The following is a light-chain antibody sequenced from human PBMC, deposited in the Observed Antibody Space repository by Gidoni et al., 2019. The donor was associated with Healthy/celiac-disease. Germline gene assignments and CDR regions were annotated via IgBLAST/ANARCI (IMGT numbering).Light chain of an antibody. J-gene: IGKJ3*01. CDR2: AAS. CDR1: QSISSY. Sequence: DIQMTQSPSSLSASVGDRVTITCRASQSISSYLNWYQQKPGKAPKILIYAASSLQSGVPSRFSGSGSGTDSTLTISSLQPEDFATYYCQQSYSTPRFTFGPGTKVDIK. CDR3: QQSYSTPRFT. V-gene: IGKV1-39*01.